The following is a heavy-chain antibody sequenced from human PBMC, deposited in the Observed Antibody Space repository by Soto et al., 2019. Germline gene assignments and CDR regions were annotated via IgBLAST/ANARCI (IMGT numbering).Heavy chain of an antibody. D-gene: IGHD4-17*01. CDR1: GGSISSYY. V-gene: IGHV4-59*08. CDR3: AGRYGGTLDY. Sequence: QVQLQESGPGLVKPSETLSLTCTVSGGSISSYYWSWIRQPPGKGLEWIGYIYYSGSTNYNPSLNSRVTISVDTSKNQFSLKLSSVTAADTAVYYCAGRYGGTLDYWGQGTLVTVSS. CDR2: IYYSGST. J-gene: IGHJ4*02.